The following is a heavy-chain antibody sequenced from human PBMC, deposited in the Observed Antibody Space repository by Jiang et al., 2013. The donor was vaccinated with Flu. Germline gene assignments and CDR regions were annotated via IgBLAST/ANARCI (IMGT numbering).Heavy chain of an antibody. J-gene: IGHJ4*02. CDR3: ARNRGYYDYVWGSYRYIGPFDY. V-gene: IGHV3-33*01. CDR2: IWYDGSNK. CDR1: GFTFSSYG. Sequence: GGGVVQPGRSLRLSCAASGFTFSSYGMHWVRQAPGKGLEWVAVIWYDGSNKYYADSVKGPIHHLPETNSKNTLYLQMNSLRAEDTAVYYCARNRGYYDYVWGSYRYIGPFDYWGQGTLVTVSS. D-gene: IGHD3-16*02.